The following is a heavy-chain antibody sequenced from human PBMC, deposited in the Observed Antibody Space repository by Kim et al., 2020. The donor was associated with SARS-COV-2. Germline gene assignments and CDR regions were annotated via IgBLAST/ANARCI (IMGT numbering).Heavy chain of an antibody. CDR1: GYTFTSYG. Sequence: ASVKVSCKTSGYTFTSYGIIWVRQAPGQGLEWMGWISPYNGNTKYGQRFQGRVTMTTDTSTSTAYMELSSLRSDDTAMYYCARDTWSGSSSGGDYWGQGTLVTVSS. V-gene: IGHV1-18*01. CDR3: ARDTWSGSSSGGDY. J-gene: IGHJ4*02. CDR2: ISPYNGNT. D-gene: IGHD6-6*01.